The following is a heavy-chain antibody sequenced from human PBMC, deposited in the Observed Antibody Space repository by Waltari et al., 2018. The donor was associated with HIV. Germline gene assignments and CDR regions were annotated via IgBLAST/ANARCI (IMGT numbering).Heavy chain of an antibody. CDR3: AREALVYKYGRYCSDDDCYSRWFNP. CDR1: GASITSGNYF. D-gene: IGHD2-21*02. Sequence: QVQLQESGPGLVKFSQTLSLTCNVSGASITSGNYFWTWVRQPARKTMEWLGRIYTGGSIKYNTSLKGRVTISRDTSNNHFSLTVTSVTAADTAVYYCAREALVYKYGRYCSDDDCYSRWFNPWGHGTQVTVSS. V-gene: IGHV4-61*02. J-gene: IGHJ5*02. CDR2: IYTGGSI.